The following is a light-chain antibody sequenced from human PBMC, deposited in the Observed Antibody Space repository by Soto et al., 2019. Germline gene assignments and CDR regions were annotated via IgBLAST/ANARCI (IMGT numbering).Light chain of an antibody. J-gene: IGLJ1*01. CDR3: SSYTRGRNIDV. Sequence: QSALTQPASVSGSPGQSITISCSGTSSDIGDYNYVSWYQQYPGKVPKLMIYEVSNRPSGVSNRFSGSKSGNTASLTISGLQADDEADYYCSSYTRGRNIDVFGTGTKLTVL. CDR2: EVS. V-gene: IGLV2-14*01. CDR1: SSDIGDYNY.